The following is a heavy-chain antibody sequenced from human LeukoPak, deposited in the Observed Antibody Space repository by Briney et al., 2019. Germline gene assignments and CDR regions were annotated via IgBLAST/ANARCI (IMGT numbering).Heavy chain of an antibody. D-gene: IGHD4-17*01. V-gene: IGHV3-23*01. CDR2: ISGSGGST. CDR3: ARGGWGFDYGDYDY. Sequence: PGGSLRLSCAASGFTFSNYDMSWVRQAPGKGLEWVSAISGSGGSTYYADSVKGRFTVSRDFSKNTLYLQMNSLRAEDTAVYYCARGGWGFDYGDYDYWGQGTLVTISS. J-gene: IGHJ4*02. CDR1: GFTFSNYD.